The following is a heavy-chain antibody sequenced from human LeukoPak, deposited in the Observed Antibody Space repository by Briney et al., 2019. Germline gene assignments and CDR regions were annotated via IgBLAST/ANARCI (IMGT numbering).Heavy chain of an antibody. CDR2: ISSSGSTI. D-gene: IGHD3-22*01. Sequence: GGSLRLSCAASGFTFSSYEMNWVRQAPGKGLEWVSYISSSGSTIYYADSVKGRFTISRDNAKNSLYLQMNSLRAEDTAVYYCASTLSSGYLYYFDYWGQGTLVTVSS. CDR3: ASTLSSGYLYYFDY. J-gene: IGHJ4*02. CDR1: GFTFSSYE. V-gene: IGHV3-48*03.